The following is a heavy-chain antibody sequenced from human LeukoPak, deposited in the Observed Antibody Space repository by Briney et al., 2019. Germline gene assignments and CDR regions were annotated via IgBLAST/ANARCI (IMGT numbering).Heavy chain of an antibody. CDR2: ISPSSSTI. D-gene: IGHD6-6*01. CDR1: GFTFTTYS. Sequence: GGSLRLSCAASGFTFTTYSMNWVRQAPGKGLEWFSYISPSSSTIYYADSVKGRFTISRDNAENSLYLQMNSLRDEDTAVYYCARVRRGAARDYYYGLDVWGQGTTVTVSS. J-gene: IGHJ6*02. V-gene: IGHV3-48*02. CDR3: ARVRRGAARDYYYGLDV.